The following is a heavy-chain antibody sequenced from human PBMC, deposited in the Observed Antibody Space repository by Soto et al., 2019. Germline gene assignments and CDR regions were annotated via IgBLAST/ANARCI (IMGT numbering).Heavy chain of an antibody. Sequence: GESLKISCAVSGFTFSAFAMYWVRQAPGKGLEWVALISYDGRNEDYAESVRGRFTISRDNSKNTLYLDMNSLSAEDSAVYFCAKGVVREPAYFDDWGQGTLVTVSS. D-gene: IGHD3-10*01. CDR3: AKGVVREPAYFDD. CDR1: GFTFSAFA. CDR2: ISYDGRNE. J-gene: IGHJ4*02. V-gene: IGHV3-30*18.